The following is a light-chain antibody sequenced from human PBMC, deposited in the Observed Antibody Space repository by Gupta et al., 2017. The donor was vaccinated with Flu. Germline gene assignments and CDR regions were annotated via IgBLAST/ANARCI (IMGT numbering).Light chain of an antibody. CDR2: SAS. V-gene: IGKV3-20*01. Sequence: EIVLTQSPGTLSLSPGEAATISCRASQSVSSSSLDWYQQKPGQAPRPLIYSASSRAYGIPDRFSGSGSGTDFTLTSCRREPEDFAVHYGQQDSRSHTFGQGTKVEI. J-gene: IGKJ2*01. CDR1: QSVSSSS. CDR3: QQDSRSHT.